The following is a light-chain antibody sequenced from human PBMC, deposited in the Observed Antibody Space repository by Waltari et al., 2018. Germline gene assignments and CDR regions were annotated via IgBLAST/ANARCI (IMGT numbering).Light chain of an antibody. Sequence: QSVLTQPPSASGTPGQRVTIPSSGRASNTGRNTVNWYQHPPGTAPKLLIHSNQRHSGVPDRFSGSKSDTSASLVISGLKSEDEAEYYCAAWDDSLSGDVFGTGTKVTVL. J-gene: IGLJ1*01. CDR2: SN. CDR1: ASNTGRNT. V-gene: IGLV1-44*01. CDR3: AAWDDSLSGDV.